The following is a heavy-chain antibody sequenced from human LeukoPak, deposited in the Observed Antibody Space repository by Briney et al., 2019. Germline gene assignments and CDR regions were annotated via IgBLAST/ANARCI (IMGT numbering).Heavy chain of an antibody. CDR3: ASGGGGAIFAFNI. Sequence: SETLSLICAVYGGSFSGYYWSWIRQPPGKGLEWIGEINHSGSTNYNPSLKSRVTISVDTSKNQFSLKLSSVTAADTAVYYCASGGGGAIFAFNIWGKGTMFTVSS. J-gene: IGHJ3*02. D-gene: IGHD3-16*02. V-gene: IGHV4-34*01. CDR2: INHSGST. CDR1: GGSFSGYY.